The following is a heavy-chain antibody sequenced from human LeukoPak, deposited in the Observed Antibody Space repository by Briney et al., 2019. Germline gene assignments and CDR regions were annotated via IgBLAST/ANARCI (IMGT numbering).Heavy chain of an antibody. J-gene: IGHJ6*02. Sequence: QASETLSLTCTVSGGSISSGGYYWSWIRQHPGKGLEWIGYIYYSGSTYYNPSLKSRVTISVDTSKNQFSLKLSSVTAADTAVYYCARDRDCSSTSCWTDLGGYYYYYGMDVWGQGTTVTVSS. CDR2: IYYSGST. V-gene: IGHV4-31*03. CDR1: GGSISSGGYY. D-gene: IGHD2-2*01. CDR3: ARDRDCSSTSCWTDLGGYYYYYGMDV.